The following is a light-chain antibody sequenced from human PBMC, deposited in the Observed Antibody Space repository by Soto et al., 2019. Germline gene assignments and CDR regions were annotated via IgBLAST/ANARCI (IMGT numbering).Light chain of an antibody. CDR2: RDT. J-gene: IGLJ2*01. V-gene: IGLV3-9*01. CDR1: NIGSKN. Sequence: SSELTQPLSVSVALGQTARITCGGNNIGSKNVHWYQQKPGQAPVVVIYRDTNRPSGIPERFSGSSSGNTATLTISRAQAGDEADYYCQVWDSSLVVFGGGTTLTVL. CDR3: QVWDSSLVV.